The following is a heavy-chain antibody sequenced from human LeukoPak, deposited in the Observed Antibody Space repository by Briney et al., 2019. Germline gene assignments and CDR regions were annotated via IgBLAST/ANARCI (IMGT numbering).Heavy chain of an antibody. D-gene: IGHD3-22*01. CDR3: ARVGYYDSSGYRAFDI. CDR2: ISSSSSYI. V-gene: IGHV3-21*01. CDR1: GFTFSSYS. J-gene: IGHJ3*02. Sequence: GGSLRLSCAASGFTFSSYSMNWVRQAPGKGLEWVSSISSSSSYIYYADSVKGRFTISRDNAKNSLYLQMNSLRAEDTAVYYCARVGYYDSSGYRAFDIWGQGTMVTVSS.